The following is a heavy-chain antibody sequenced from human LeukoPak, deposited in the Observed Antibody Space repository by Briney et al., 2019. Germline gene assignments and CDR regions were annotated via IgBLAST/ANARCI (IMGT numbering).Heavy chain of an antibody. CDR3: ARGTGELALGY. D-gene: IGHD7-27*01. CDR2: INRSSSTI. Sequence: GGSLRPSCAASGFIFSSYSMNWVRQAPGKGLEWVSYINRSSSTIYYADCVKGRFTISRDNAKNSLYLQMNSLRVEDTAVYYCARGTGELALGYWGQGTLVTVSS. V-gene: IGHV3-48*01. CDR1: GFIFSSYS. J-gene: IGHJ4*02.